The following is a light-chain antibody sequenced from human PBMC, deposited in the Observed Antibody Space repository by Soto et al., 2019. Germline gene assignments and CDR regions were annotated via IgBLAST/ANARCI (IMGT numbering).Light chain of an antibody. CDR3: QLYRRAPPSWT. CDR1: QRISNNF. Sequence: ETVLTQSPGTLSLSPGERATLFCRASQRISNNFLAWYQQIPGQAPSLLIFGASSRTTAIPDRFSGSGSGTEFTLTIDRLEPEDFAVYSWQLYRRAPPSWTFGQGTKVEIK. J-gene: IGKJ1*01. CDR2: GAS. V-gene: IGKV3-20*01.